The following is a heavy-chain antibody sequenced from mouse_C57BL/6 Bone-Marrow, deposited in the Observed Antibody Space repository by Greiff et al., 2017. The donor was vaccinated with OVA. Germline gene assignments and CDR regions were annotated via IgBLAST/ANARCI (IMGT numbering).Heavy chain of an antibody. CDR1: GFTFSDYY. V-gene: IGHV5-16*01. J-gene: IGHJ2*01. CDR2: INYDGSST. CDR3: ARERAITTVVAPYFDY. D-gene: IGHD1-1*01. Sequence: EVKLVESAGGLVQPGSSMKLSCTASGFTFSDYYMAWVRQVPEKGLEWVANINYDGSSTYYLDSLKSRFIISRDNAKNILYLQMSSLKSEDTATYYCARERAITTVVAPYFDYWGQGTTLTVSS.